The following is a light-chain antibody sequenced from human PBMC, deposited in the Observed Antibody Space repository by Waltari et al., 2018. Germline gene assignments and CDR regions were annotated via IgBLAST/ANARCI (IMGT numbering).Light chain of an antibody. CDR2: SND. J-gene: IGLJ2*01. CDR1: TSNIGSHT. V-gene: IGLV1-44*01. Sequence: QSVLTQPPSASRTPGQKVTISCSGSTSNIGSHTVNWYQQLPGAAPKLLIFSNDQRPSGVPDRFSGSKSGTSASLAISGLQSEDEADYYCATWDDSLNGHVFGGGTKV. CDR3: ATWDDSLNGHV.